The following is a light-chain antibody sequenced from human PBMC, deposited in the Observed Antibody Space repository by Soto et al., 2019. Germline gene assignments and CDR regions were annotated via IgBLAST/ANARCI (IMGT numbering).Light chain of an antibody. J-gene: IGKJ4*01. V-gene: IGKV1-17*01. CDR2: AAS. Sequence: DIQMTQSPSSLSASVGDRVTITCRASQGIRNDLGWYQQKPGKAPKRLIYAASSLQSGVPSRFSGSGSGTEFTLTISRLEPDDFAVYYCHQYSRSPVTFSPLTFGGGSKVEI. CDR1: QGIRND. CDR3: HQYSRSPVTFSPLT.